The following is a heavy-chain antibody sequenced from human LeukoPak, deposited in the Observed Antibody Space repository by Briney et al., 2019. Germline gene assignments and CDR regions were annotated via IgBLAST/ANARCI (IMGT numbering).Heavy chain of an antibody. Sequence: ASVKVCCKASGCTFSSYAISWVRQAPGQGLEWMGRIIPIFGTANYTQKFQRRVTITTDESTSTAYIELSSLRSEDTAVYFCARDPGGYRYGYGPILNYWGQGTLVTVSS. J-gene: IGHJ4*02. CDR3: ARDPGGYRYGYGPILNY. CDR1: GCTFSSYA. CDR2: IIPIFGTA. V-gene: IGHV1-69*05. D-gene: IGHD5-18*01.